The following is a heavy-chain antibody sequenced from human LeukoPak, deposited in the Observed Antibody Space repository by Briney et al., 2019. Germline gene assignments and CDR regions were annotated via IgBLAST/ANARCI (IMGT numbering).Heavy chain of an antibody. CDR2: ISVYNGNT. D-gene: IGHD6-13*01. V-gene: IGHV1-18*04. Sequence: GASVKVSCKASGYTFTGYYMHWVRQAPGQGLEWMGWISVYNGNTNYAQKLQGRVTMTTDTSTSTAYMELRSLRSDDTALYYCARGSSGWSFDYWGQGTLVTVSS. CDR3: ARGSSGWSFDY. CDR1: GYTFTGYY. J-gene: IGHJ4*02.